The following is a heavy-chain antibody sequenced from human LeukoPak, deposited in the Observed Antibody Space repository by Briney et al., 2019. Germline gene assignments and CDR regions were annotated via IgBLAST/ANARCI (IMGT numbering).Heavy chain of an antibody. V-gene: IGHV5-51*01. CDR3: ARTFYYGSGTTLSAFHV. D-gene: IGHD3-10*01. J-gene: IGHJ3*01. CDR1: GYSFTNFW. Sequence: GESLKISCKASGYSFTNFWIGWVRQMPGKGLEWMGIIYPGDSDIRYGPSFQGQVSISADKSISTAYLQWSSLKASDTAMYYCARTFYYGSGTTLSAFHVWGQGTMVTVSS. CDR2: IYPGDSDI.